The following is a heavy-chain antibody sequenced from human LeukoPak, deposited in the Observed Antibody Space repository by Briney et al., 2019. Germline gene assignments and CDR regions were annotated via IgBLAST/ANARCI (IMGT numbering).Heavy chain of an antibody. D-gene: IGHD2-2*01. CDR1: GGSFSGYY. CDR3: ASRRSLGYCSSTSCRSGPDY. J-gene: IGHJ4*02. V-gene: IGHV4-34*01. Sequence: SETLSLTCAVYGGSFSGYYWSWIRQPPGKGLEWIGEINHSGSTNYNPSLKSRVTISVDTSKNQFSLKLSPVTAADTAVYYCASRRSLGYCSSTSCRSGPDYWGQGTLVTVSS. CDR2: INHSGST.